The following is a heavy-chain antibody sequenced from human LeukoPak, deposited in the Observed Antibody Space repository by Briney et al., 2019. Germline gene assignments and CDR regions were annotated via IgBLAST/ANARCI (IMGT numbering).Heavy chain of an antibody. J-gene: IGHJ6*02. D-gene: IGHD2-2*01. CDR2: IYDSGST. CDR1: GFTFSSYW. CDR3: ARSQGGYCSSTSCYYYYNMDV. Sequence: GSLRLSCAASGFTFSSYWMSWIRQPPGKGLEWIGYIYDSGSTNYNPSLKSRVTISVDTSKNQFSLKLSSVTAADTAVYYCARSQGGYCSSTSCYYYYNMDVWGQGTTVTVSS. V-gene: IGHV4-59*01.